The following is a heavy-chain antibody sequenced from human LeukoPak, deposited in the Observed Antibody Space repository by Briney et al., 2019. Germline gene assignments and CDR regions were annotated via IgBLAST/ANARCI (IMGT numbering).Heavy chain of an antibody. J-gene: IGHJ4*02. V-gene: IGHV1-69*05. CDR2: IIPIFGTA. CDR1: GGTFSSYA. D-gene: IGHD3-10*01. Sequence: ASVKVSCKASGGTFSSYAISWVRQAPGQGLEWMGGIIPIFGTANYAQKFQGRVTITTDESTSTAYMELSSLRSEDTAVYYCARGDYYGSGSPLYYFDYWGQGTLVTVSS. CDR3: ARGDYYGSGSPLYYFDY.